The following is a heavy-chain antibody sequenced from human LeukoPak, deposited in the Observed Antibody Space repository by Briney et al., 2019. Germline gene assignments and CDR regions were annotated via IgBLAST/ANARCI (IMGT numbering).Heavy chain of an antibody. CDR1: GFSFSKYA. D-gene: IGHD3-10*01. CDR2: MSSSGVSP. J-gene: IGHJ4*02. V-gene: IGHV3-23*01. CDR3: AKVSFDGGVIPYFDS. Sequence: GGSPRLSCEASGFSFSKYAMTWVRQAPGKGLEWVSGMSSSGVSPDYADSVRGRFTISRDNSKDTLILHMDSLRVEDTAIYYCAKVSFDGGVIPYFDSWGQGTVVTVSS.